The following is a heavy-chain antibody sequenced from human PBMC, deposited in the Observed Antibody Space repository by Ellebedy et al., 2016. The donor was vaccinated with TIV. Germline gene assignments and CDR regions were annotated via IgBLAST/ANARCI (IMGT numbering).Heavy chain of an antibody. Sequence: PGGSLRLSCVASGFPFTNAWMSWVRQAPGKGLEWVGRIKGKADGWTIDYAAPGKGRFTISRDDSRNTLYLQIQSLKTEDTAVYYCVYYLDYWGQGTLVTVSS. J-gene: IGHJ4*02. CDR1: GFPFTNAW. D-gene: IGHD3-10*01. V-gene: IGHV3-15*01. CDR2: IKGKADGWTI. CDR3: VYYLDY.